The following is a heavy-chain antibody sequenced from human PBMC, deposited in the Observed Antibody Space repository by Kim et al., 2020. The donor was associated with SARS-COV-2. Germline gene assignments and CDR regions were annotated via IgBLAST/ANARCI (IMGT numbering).Heavy chain of an antibody. Sequence: SETLSLTCTVSGGSISSYYWSWIRQPPGKGLEWIGYIYYSGSTNYNPSLKSRVTISVDTSKNQFSLKLSSVTAADTAVYYCARGIAVAGGVRFGMDVWGQGTTVTVSS. D-gene: IGHD6-19*01. J-gene: IGHJ6*02. CDR2: IYYSGST. CDR1: GGSISSYY. CDR3: ARGIAVAGGVRFGMDV. V-gene: IGHV4-59*01.